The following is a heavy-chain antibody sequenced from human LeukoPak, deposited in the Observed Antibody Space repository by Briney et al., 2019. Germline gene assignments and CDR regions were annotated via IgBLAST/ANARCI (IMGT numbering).Heavy chain of an antibody. CDR1: GFTFRTYG. CDR3: AKDLGSGWYYFDN. CDR2: IWYDGSEK. V-gene: IGHV3-33*06. J-gene: IGHJ4*02. Sequence: PGGSLRLSCAASGFTFRTYGMHWVRQDPGTGLVWVAVIWYDGSEKYYADSVKGRFTISRDNFKNTLYLQMDSLRVEDTAVYYCAKDLGSGWYYFDNWGQGTLVTVSS. D-gene: IGHD6-19*01.